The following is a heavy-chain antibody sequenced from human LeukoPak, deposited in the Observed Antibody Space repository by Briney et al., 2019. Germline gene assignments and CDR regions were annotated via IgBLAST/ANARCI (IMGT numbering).Heavy chain of an antibody. Sequence: PSETLSLTCTVSGGSISSSSYYWGWIRQPPGKGLEWIGSIYYSGSTYYNPSLKSRVTISVDTSKDQFSLKLSSVTAADTAVYYCARSSGGWYSSNFDYWGQGTLVTVSS. CDR2: IYYSGST. CDR1: GGSISSSSYY. V-gene: IGHV4-39*01. D-gene: IGHD6-19*01. J-gene: IGHJ4*02. CDR3: ARSSGGWYSSNFDY.